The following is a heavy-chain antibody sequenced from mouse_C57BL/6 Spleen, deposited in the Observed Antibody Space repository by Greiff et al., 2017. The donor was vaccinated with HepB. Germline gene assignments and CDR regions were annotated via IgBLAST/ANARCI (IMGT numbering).Heavy chain of an antibody. Sequence: VQLQQPGAELVRPGSSVKLSCKASGYTFTSYWMHWVKQRPIQGLEWIGNIDPSDSETHYNQKFKDKATLTVDKSSSTAYMQLSSLTSEDSAVYYCARAYSNYDWYFDVWGTGTTVTVSS. CDR3: ARAYSNYDWYFDV. J-gene: IGHJ1*03. CDR2: IDPSDSET. D-gene: IGHD2-5*01. CDR1: GYTFTSYW. V-gene: IGHV1-52*01.